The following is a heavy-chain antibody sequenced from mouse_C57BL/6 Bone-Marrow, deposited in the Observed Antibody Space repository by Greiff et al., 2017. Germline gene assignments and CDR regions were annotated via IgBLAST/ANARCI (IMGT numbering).Heavy chain of an antibody. CDR1: GYTFTSYW. CDR2: IDPSDSYT. CDR3: ARSAPNFAY. D-gene: IGHD6-1*01. J-gene: IGHJ3*01. V-gene: IGHV1-50*01. Sequence: VQLQQPGAELVKPGASVKLSCKASGYTFTSYWMQWVKQRPGQGLEWIGEIDPSDSYTNYNQKFKGKATLTVDTSSSTAYMQLSSLTSEDSAVYYCARSAPNFAYGGQGTLVTVSA.